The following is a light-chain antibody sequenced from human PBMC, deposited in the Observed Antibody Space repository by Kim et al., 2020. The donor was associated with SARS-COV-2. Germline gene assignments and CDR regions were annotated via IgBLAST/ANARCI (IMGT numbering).Light chain of an antibody. CDR2: GNK. CDR3: TSRDSSGNHVV. V-gene: IGLV3-19*01. CDR1: SLREYY. Sequence: WGQTVRITCQGVSLREYYASWYQQKPGQAPVLVIYGNKNRPSGIPDRFSGSSSGTTAALSITGAQAVDEADYYCTSRDSSGNHVVFGGGTKVTVL. J-gene: IGLJ3*02.